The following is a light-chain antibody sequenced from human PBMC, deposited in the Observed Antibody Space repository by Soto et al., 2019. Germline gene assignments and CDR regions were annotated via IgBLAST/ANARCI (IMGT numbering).Light chain of an antibody. V-gene: IGKV1-8*01. Sequence: AIRMIQSPSSLSASTGDRVTITCRASQGISSYLAWYQQKPGKAPKLLIYAASTLQSGVPSRFSGSGSGTDFTLTISCLQSEDFATYYCQQYYSYPPLLTFGGGTKVDIK. CDR3: QQYYSYPPLLT. J-gene: IGKJ4*01. CDR2: AAS. CDR1: QGISSY.